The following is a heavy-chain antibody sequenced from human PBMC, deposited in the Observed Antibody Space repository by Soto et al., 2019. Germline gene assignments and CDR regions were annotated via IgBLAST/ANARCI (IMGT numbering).Heavy chain of an antibody. CDR1: GCTFSSYA. J-gene: IGHJ4*02. CDR2: IIPIFGTA. D-gene: IGHD6-13*01. V-gene: IGHV1-69*13. Sequence: SVQVSCQASGCTFSSYAIIWVRQAPGQGLEWMGWIIPIFGTANYAQKYQGRATITAAESTSTAYMELSSLRSEDTAVYYSARVIAAAGNIDYWGQGTLVTVSS. CDR3: ARVIAAAGNIDY.